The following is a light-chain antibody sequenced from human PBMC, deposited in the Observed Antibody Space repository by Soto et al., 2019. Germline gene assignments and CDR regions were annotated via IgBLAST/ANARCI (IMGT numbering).Light chain of an antibody. V-gene: IGLV1-40*01. Sequence: QSVLTQPPSVSGAPGQRVTISCTGSSSNIGAGYDVHWYQQLPGTAPKLLIYGNSNRPSGVPDRFSGSKSGTSASLAITGLQAEDEADYYCQSYDSSLRGGVFGGGTQLTV. CDR1: SSNIGAGYD. J-gene: IGLJ3*02. CDR3: QSYDSSLRGGV. CDR2: GNS.